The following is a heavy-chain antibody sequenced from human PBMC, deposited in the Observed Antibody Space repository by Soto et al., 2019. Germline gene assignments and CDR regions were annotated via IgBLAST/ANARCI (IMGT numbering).Heavy chain of an antibody. CDR2: INHSGST. V-gene: IGHV4-34*01. CDR1: GGSFSGYY. Sequence: QVQLQQWGAGLLKPSETLFLPCAVYGGSFSGYYWSWIRQPPGKGLEWIGEINHSGSTNYNPSLNSRVNISVDTSQDQFSLKLSSVTAADTAVYYCARGLLWFGELSTFWGQGTLVTVSS. D-gene: IGHD3-10*01. J-gene: IGHJ4*02. CDR3: ARGLLWFGELSTF.